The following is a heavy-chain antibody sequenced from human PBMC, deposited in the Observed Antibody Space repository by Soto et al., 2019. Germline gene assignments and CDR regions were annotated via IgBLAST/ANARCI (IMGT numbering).Heavy chain of an antibody. J-gene: IGHJ6*02. CDR2: ISYDGSNK. D-gene: IGHD1-1*01. CDR3: EKASLSGGPELEIGHFGTDV. CDR1: GFPFSIYG. Sequence: PGGSVRLSCAASGFPFSIYGMHWVRQAPGKGLEWVAVISYDGSNKYYADSVKGRFTISRDNSKNTLYLQMNSLRAEDTAVYYCEKASLSGGPELEIGHFGTDVWGQGTTVTVSS. V-gene: IGHV3-30*18.